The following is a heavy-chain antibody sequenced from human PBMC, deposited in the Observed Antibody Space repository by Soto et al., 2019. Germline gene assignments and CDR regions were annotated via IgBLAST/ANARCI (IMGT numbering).Heavy chain of an antibody. CDR1: GGSISSGDYY. CDR3: ARATTMIVVAQAAFDI. CDR2: IYYSGST. Sequence: QVQLQESGPGLVKPSQTLSLTCTVSGGSISSGDYYWSWIRQPPGKGLEWIGYIYYSGSTYYNPSLKSRVTISVDTSKNQFSLKLSSVTAADTAVYYCARATTMIVVAQAAFDIWGQGTMVTVSS. J-gene: IGHJ3*02. D-gene: IGHD3-22*01. V-gene: IGHV4-30-4*01.